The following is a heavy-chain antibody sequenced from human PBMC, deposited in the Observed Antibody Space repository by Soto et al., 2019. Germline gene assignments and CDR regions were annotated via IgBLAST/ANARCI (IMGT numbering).Heavy chain of an antibody. CDR1: GFTFSSYG. CDR3: ARDLLTTVTTYAFDI. J-gene: IGHJ3*02. CDR2: IWYDGSNK. D-gene: IGHD4-17*01. Sequence: ESGGGVVQPGRSLRLSCAASGFTFSSYGMHWVRQAPGKGLEWVAVIWYDGSNKYYADSVKGRFTISRDNSKNTLYLQMNSLRAEDTAVYYCARDLLTTVTTYAFDIWGQGTMVTVSS. V-gene: IGHV3-33*01.